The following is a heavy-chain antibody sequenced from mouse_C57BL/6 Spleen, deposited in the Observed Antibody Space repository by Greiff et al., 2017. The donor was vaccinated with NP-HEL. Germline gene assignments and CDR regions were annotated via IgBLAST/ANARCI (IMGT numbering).Heavy chain of an antibody. CDR1: GFTFSSYA. D-gene: IGHD3-2*02. Sequence: EVKLVESGGGLVKPGGSLKLSCAASGFTFSSYAMSWVRQTPEKRLEWVATISDGGSYTYYPDNVKGRFTISRDNAKNNLYLQMRHLKSEDTAMYYCARDRDSSGYNYAMDYWGQGTSVTVSS. CDR2: ISDGGSYT. CDR3: ARDRDSSGYNYAMDY. J-gene: IGHJ4*01. V-gene: IGHV5-4*01.